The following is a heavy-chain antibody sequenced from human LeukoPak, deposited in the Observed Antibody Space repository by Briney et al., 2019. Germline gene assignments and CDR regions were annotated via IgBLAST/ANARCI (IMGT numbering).Heavy chain of an antibody. CDR3: AKDYGDYAYYFHY. CDR2: ISGSGYST. D-gene: IGHD4-17*01. Sequence: PGGSLRLSCAASGFTFSNYAMNWVRQAPGKGLEWVSVISGSGYSTYYADSVKGRFTISRDNSKNTLYLQTSSLRAEDTAVYYCAKDYGDYAYYFHYWGQGTLVTVSS. V-gene: IGHV3-23*01. J-gene: IGHJ4*02. CDR1: GFTFSNYA.